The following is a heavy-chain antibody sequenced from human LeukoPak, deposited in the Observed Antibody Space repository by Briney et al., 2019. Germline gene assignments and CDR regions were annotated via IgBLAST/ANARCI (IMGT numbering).Heavy chain of an antibody. Sequence: GGSLRLSCAASGFTFSSYAMSWVRQAPGKGLEWVSAISGSGGSTYYADSVRGRFTISRDNAKNTLSLQINSLRADDTAVYYCAKGREWGFSDYWGQGTLVTVSS. CDR2: ISGSGGST. CDR1: GFTFSSYA. D-gene: IGHD3-3*01. V-gene: IGHV3-23*01. CDR3: AKGREWGFSDY. J-gene: IGHJ4*02.